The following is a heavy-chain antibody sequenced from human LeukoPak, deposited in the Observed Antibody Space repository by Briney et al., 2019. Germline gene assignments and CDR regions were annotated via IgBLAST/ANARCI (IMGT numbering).Heavy chain of an antibody. CDR3: ARKALDYYDSSGYLDY. J-gene: IGHJ4*02. Sequence: GGSLRLSCAASGFTFSAYWMHWVRQAPGKGLVWVSRIHSDGSSTSYADSVKGRFTISRDNAKSTLYLQMNSLRAEDTAVYYCARKALDYYDSSGYLDYWGQGTLVTVSS. D-gene: IGHD3-22*01. CDR2: IHSDGSST. CDR1: GFTFSAYW. V-gene: IGHV3-74*01.